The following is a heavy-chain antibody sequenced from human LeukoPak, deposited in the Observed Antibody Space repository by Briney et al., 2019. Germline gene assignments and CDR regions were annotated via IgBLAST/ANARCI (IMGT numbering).Heavy chain of an antibody. CDR3: ARSTQAIRFLEWFNFDY. Sequence: SETLSLTCTVSGGSISSYYWGWIRQPPGKGLEWIGSIYYSGSTYYNPSLKSRVTISVDTSKNQFSLKLSSVTAADTAVYYCARSTQAIRFLEWFNFDYWGQGTLVTVSS. D-gene: IGHD3-3*01. J-gene: IGHJ4*02. CDR2: IYYSGST. V-gene: IGHV4-39*07. CDR1: GGSISSYY.